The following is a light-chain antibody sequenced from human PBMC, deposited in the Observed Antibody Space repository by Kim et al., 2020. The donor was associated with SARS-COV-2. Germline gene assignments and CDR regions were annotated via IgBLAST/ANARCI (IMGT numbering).Light chain of an antibody. V-gene: IGLV1-40*01. CDR1: SSKIGAGYD. J-gene: IGLJ1*01. CDR2: GNS. Sequence: RVTSSCTGSSSKIGAGYDVHWYQQLPGTDPKLLICGNSDRPSGVPDRFSGSKSGTSASLAITGLQAEDEADYYCQSYDSSLSGSYVFGTGTKVTVL. CDR3: QSYDSSLSGSYV.